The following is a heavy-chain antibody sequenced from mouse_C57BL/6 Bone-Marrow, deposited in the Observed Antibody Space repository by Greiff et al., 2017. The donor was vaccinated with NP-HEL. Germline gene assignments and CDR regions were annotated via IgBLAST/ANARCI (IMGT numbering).Heavy chain of an antibody. Sequence: QVQLQQPGAELVMPGASVKLSCKASGYTFTSYWMHWVKQRPGQGLEWIGAIDPSDSYTNYTQKFKGKSTLTVDKSSSTAYMQLSSLTSEDSAVYYCARWDYDYDEALAYGVQGTLVTVSA. CDR3: ARWDYDYDEALAY. D-gene: IGHD2-4*01. CDR2: IDPSDSYT. CDR1: GYTFTSYW. J-gene: IGHJ3*01. V-gene: IGHV1-69*01.